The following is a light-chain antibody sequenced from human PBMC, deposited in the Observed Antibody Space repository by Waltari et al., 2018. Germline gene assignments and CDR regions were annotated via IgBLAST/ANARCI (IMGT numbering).Light chain of an antibody. CDR2: DVS. CDR1: SSDVGGYNY. J-gene: IGLJ2*01. CDR3: CSYAGSYTSL. V-gene: IGLV2-11*01. Sequence: QSALTQPRSVSGSPGQSVTISCTGTSSDVGGYNYVSWYQQHPGKAPKLMIYDVSKRPSGVPDRFSGSKSGNTASRTISGLQAEDEADYYCCSYAGSYTSLFGGGTKLTVL.